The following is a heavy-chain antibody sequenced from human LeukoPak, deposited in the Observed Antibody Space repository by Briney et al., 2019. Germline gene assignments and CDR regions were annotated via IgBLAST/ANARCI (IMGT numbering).Heavy chain of an antibody. Sequence: HPGGSLRLSCAASGFTFSSYGMHWVRQAPGKGLEWVAVIWYDGSNKYYADSVKGRFTISRDNSKNTLYLQMNSLRAEDTAVYYCARDLVVVAATPWKSPGNYWGQGTLVTVSS. CDR2: IWYDGSNK. CDR3: ARDLVVVAATPWKSPGNY. V-gene: IGHV3-33*01. CDR1: GFTFSSYG. D-gene: IGHD2-15*01. J-gene: IGHJ4*02.